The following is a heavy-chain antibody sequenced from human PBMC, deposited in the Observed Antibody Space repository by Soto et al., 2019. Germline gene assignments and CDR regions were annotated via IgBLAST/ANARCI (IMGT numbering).Heavy chain of an antibody. Sequence: PGESLKISCKGSGYSFTNYWIGWVRQMPGKGLEWMGIIYPGDSDIRYSPSFQGQVTISADKSISTAYLQWSSLKASDTAMFYCCGIKGVDDRNYYYGMDVWGQGTTVTVSS. CDR3: CGIKGVDDRNYYYGMDV. J-gene: IGHJ6*02. D-gene: IGHD1-1*01. CDR1: GYSFTNYW. CDR2: IYPGDSDI. V-gene: IGHV5-51*01.